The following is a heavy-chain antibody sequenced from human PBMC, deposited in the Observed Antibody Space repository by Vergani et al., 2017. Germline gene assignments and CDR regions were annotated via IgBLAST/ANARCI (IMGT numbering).Heavy chain of an antibody. D-gene: IGHD5-12*01. V-gene: IGHV3-23*01. CDR3: AKANPRNSGYDYLYYYHAMDV. Sequence: EVQLLESGGDLVQPGGSLRLSCAASGFTFNHYAMNWVRQAPWKWLEWVSGISGSGGSTYYAGSVKGRFTISRDSSKNMMYLQMNSLSAGDTAVYYCAKANPRNSGYDYLYYYHAMDVWGQGTTVTVSS. CDR1: GFTFNHYA. CDR2: ISGSGGST. J-gene: IGHJ6*02.